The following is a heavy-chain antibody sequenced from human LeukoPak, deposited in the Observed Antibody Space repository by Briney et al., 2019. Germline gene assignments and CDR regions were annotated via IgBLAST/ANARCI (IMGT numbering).Heavy chain of an antibody. V-gene: IGHV1-46*01. D-gene: IGHD1-26*01. J-gene: IGHJ4*02. CDR2: INPSGGST. CDR1: GYSFSAYY. Sequence: ASVKISCKASGYSFSAYYMHWVRQAPGQELDWMGVINPSGGSTSYALKFQDRVTMTRDTSTSTVFMELRSLRSEDTAVYYCARTFINGGSYYYDYWGQGTLVTVSS. CDR3: ARTFINGGSYYYDY.